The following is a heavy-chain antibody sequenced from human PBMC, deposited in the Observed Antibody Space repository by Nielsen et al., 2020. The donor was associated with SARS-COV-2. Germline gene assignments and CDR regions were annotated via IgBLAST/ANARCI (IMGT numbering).Heavy chain of an antibody. D-gene: IGHD3-22*01. CDR1: GFIFDDYA. V-gene: IGHV3-9*01. J-gene: IGHJ4*02. CDR2: ISWNSGSI. CDR3: AKLGGRYDSSFVDY. Sequence: GGSLTLSCAAFGFIFDDYAMHWVRQAPGKVLEWVPGISWNSGSIGYADSVKGRFTISRDNAKNSLYLQMNSLRAEDTALYYCAKLGGRYDSSFVDYWGQGTLVTVSS.